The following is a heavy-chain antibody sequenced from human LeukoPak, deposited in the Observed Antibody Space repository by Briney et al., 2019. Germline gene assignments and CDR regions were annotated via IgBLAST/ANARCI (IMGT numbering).Heavy chain of an antibody. D-gene: IGHD2/OR15-2a*01. Sequence: GGSLRLSCTASGFTFSNYEMHWVRQAPGQGLEWVAYLSRDGRDIYYSDSARGRFTISSDKAKNSVVLQMNSLRAADTATYFCARGRIIRLESFFDLWGQGTLVTVSS. CDR3: ARGRIIRLESFFDL. CDR1: GFTFSNYE. CDR2: LSRDGRDI. V-gene: IGHV3-48*03. J-gene: IGHJ4*02.